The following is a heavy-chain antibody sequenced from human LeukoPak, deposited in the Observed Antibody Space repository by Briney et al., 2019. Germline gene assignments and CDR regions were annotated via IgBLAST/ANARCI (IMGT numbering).Heavy chain of an antibody. V-gene: IGHV4-4*02. CDR3: ARGEDGRTEYFHH. J-gene: IGHJ1*01. D-gene: IGHD1-14*01. Sequence: SGTLSLTCAVSGGSISSYNWWSWVRQPPGKGLEWIGEIHHSGSTNYNPSLKSRVTISVDKSKNQFSLKLSSVTAADTAVYYCARGEDGRTEYFHHWGQGTLVTVSS. CDR1: GGSISSYNW. CDR2: IHHSGST.